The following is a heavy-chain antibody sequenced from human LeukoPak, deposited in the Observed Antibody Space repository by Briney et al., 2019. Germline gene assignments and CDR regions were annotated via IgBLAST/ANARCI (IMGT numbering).Heavy chain of an antibody. J-gene: IGHJ4*02. D-gene: IGHD3-22*01. CDR1: GFTFSNAW. V-gene: IGHV3-15*01. CDR2: IKSKTDGGTT. CDR3: TTAASYYDSYYFDC. Sequence: VGSLRLSCAASGFTFSNAWMSWVRQAPRKRLEWVGRIKSKTDGGTTDYPAAVKGRFTISRDDSKNTVYLQVNSLKTEDTAVYYCTTAASYYDSYYFDCWGQGTLVTVSS.